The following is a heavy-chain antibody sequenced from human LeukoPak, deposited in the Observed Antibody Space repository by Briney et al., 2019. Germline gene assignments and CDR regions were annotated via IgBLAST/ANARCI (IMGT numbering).Heavy chain of an antibody. D-gene: IGHD4-17*01. CDR1: GGTFSSYA. CDR2: IIPIFGTA. Sequence: ALVKVSCKASGGTFSSYAISWVRQAPGQGLEWMGRIIPIFGTANYAQKFQGRVTMTEDTSTDTAYMELSSLRSEDTAVYYCATAYRWDYGDYVELATVDAFDIWGQGTMVTVSS. CDR3: ATAYRWDYGDYVELATVDAFDI. J-gene: IGHJ3*02. V-gene: IGHV1-69*06.